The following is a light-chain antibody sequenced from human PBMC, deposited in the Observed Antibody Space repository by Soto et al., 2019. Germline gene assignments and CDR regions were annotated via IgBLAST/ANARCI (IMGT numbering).Light chain of an antibody. V-gene: IGLV1-40*01. J-gene: IGLJ2*01. CDR2: GNS. CDR3: QSYHSSLSGYVV. Sequence: QSVLTQPPSVSGAPGQRVTISWTGSSSNIGAGYDVHWYQQLPGTAPKLLIYGNSNRPSGVPDRFSGSKSGTSASLAITGLQAEDEADYYCQSYHSSLSGYVVFGGGTKLTVL. CDR1: SSNIGAGYD.